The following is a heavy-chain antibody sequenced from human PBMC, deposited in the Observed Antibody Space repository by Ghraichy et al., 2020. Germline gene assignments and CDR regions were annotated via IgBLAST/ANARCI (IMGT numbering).Heavy chain of an antibody. J-gene: IGHJ5*02. Sequence: ASVKVSCKASGYTFIDYYIHWVRQAPGQGLEWMGWLNPNSGGTKFAQKFQGRVTMARDTSITTAYMELTSLRSDDTAVYYCARGVGSNSSNKGDAWGQGTLVIVS. CDR2: LNPNSGGT. CDR3: ARGVGSNSSNKGDA. V-gene: IGHV1-2*02. CDR1: GYTFIDYY. D-gene: IGHD6-13*01.